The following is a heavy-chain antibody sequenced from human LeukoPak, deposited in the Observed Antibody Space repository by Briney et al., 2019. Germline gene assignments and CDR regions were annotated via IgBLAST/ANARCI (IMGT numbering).Heavy chain of an antibody. V-gene: IGHV3-21*01. CDR2: ISSSSSYI. J-gene: IGHJ3*02. Sequence: PGGSLRLSCAASGFTFSTYTMNWVRQAPGKGLEWVSSISSSSSYIYYADTVKGRFTISRDNAKNSLYPQMNSLRAEDTALYYCARWGDRRGGAFDIWGQGTMVTVSS. D-gene: IGHD3-16*01. CDR3: ARWGDRRGGAFDI. CDR1: GFTFSTYT.